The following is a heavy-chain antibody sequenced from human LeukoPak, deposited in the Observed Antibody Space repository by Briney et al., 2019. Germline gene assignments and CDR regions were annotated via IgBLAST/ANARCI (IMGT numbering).Heavy chain of an antibody. CDR1: GFTFRSYG. CDR3: AKDDSSSWLFDY. CDR2: ISFDGSSE. Sequence: QAGGSLRLSCAASGFTFRSYGMHWVRQAPGKGLEWVALISFDGSSENYADSVKGRFTISRDNSKNTLYLQMNSLRAEDTAVYYCAKDDSSSWLFDYWGQGTLVTVSS. D-gene: IGHD6-13*01. J-gene: IGHJ4*02. V-gene: IGHV3-30*18.